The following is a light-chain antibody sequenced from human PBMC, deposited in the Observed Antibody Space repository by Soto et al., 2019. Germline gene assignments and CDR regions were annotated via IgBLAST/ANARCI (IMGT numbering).Light chain of an antibody. CDR1: KLGGKY. CDR3: QAWDTHAAYVV. V-gene: IGLV3-1*01. J-gene: IGLJ2*01. Sequence: SYELTQPPSVSVSPGQTASITCSGDKLGGKYASWYQQRPGQSPVLVIYQNFRRPSGIPERFSGSISGNIATLTISGTQPMEEVDYYCQAWDTHAAYVVFGGGTKLTVL. CDR2: QNF.